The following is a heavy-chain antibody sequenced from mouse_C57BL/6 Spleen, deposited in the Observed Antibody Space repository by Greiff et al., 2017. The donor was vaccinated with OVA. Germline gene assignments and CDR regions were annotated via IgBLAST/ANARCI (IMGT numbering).Heavy chain of an antibody. CDR3: ARFYSGSMDY. V-gene: IGHV1-59*01. D-gene: IGHD2-12*01. CDR1: GYTFTSYW. Sequence: QVQLQQPGAELVRPGTSVKLSCKASGYTFTSYWMHWVKQRPGQGLEWIGVIDPSDSYTNYNQKFKGKATLTVDTSSSTAYMQLSSLTSEDSAVYYCARFYSGSMDYWGQGTSVTVSS. J-gene: IGHJ4*01. CDR2: IDPSDSYT.